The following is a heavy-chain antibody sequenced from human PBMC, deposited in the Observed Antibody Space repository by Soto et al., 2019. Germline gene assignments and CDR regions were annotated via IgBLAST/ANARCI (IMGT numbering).Heavy chain of an antibody. CDR2: VYSSGST. CDR3: ARDHPHSYGVYYFDY. D-gene: IGHD5-18*01. J-gene: IGHJ4*02. Sequence: SETLSLTCTVSGGSISNYYWSWIRQPPGKGLEWIGYVYSSGSTHYNPSLQSRVTISADTSKKQVSLKVNSVTAADTAVYYCARDHPHSYGVYYFDYWGQGTPVTVSS. CDR1: GGSISNYY. V-gene: IGHV4-59*01.